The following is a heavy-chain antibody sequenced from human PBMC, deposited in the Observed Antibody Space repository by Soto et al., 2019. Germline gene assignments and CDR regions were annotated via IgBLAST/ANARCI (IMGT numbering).Heavy chain of an antibody. CDR1: GYTFTSYD. V-gene: IGHV1-8*01. CDR3: ARERTRGFDP. Sequence: QVHLVQSGAEVRKPGASVKVSCKASGYTFTSYDINWVRQATGQGLEWMGWMNPNSGNTAYAQKFXCRVTMTRNTSISTAHMELSSLRSEDTAVYYCARERTRGFDPWGQGTLVTVSS. J-gene: IGHJ5*02. CDR2: MNPNSGNT.